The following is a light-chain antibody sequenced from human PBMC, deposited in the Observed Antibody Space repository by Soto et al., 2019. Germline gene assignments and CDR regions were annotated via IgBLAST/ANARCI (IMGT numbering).Light chain of an antibody. V-gene: IGKV1-5*03. CDR3: QQYDTSVWT. J-gene: IGKJ1*01. Sequence: DIQMTQSPSTLSASVGDRVTITCRASQNINNWLAWYQQKSGKAPKLLIYKASSLQSGVPSRFSGGGSGTDFTLTITGLQDDDFASYYCQQYDTSVWTFGQGTTVDIK. CDR2: KAS. CDR1: QNINNW.